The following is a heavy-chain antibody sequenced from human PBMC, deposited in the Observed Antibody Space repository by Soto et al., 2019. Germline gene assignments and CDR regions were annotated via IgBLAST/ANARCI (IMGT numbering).Heavy chain of an antibody. Sequence: GSLRLSCAASGFTFRNYGMNWVRQATGKGLEWVSYIGIGSSTKYYADSVKGRFTISRDNAKNSLYLQMNSLRAEDTAVYYWGRDYVLLWLGESSNCFPPGGQETRVTVS. CDR2: IGIGSSTK. CDR3: GRDYVLLWLGESSNCFPP. D-gene: IGHD3-10*01. V-gene: IGHV3-48*04. J-gene: IGHJ5*02. CDR1: GFTFRNYG.